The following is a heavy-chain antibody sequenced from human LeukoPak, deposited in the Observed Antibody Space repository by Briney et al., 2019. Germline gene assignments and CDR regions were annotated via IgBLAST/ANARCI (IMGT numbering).Heavy chain of an antibody. D-gene: IGHD3-3*02. CDR2: IYSGGNT. J-gene: IGHJ6*03. V-gene: IGHV3-66*01. CDR1: GFTVSSNY. CDR3: ARDLAYYYYYMDV. Sequence: GGSLRLSCAASGFTVSSNYMSWVRQAPGKGLEWVSVIYSGGNTYYADSVKGRFTMSRDNSKNTLYLQMNSLRAEDTAVYYCARDLAYYYYYMDVWGKGTTVTVSS.